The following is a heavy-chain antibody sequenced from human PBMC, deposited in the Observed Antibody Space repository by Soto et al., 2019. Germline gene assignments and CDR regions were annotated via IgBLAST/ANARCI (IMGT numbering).Heavy chain of an antibody. V-gene: IGHV4-39*01. J-gene: IGHJ3*02. Sequence: QLQLQESGPGLVKPSETLSLTCTVSGGSISSSSYYWGWIRQPPGKGLEWIGSIYYSGSTYYNPSLTSRVTISVDTSKNQFSLKLSSVTAADTAVYYCARKQDSGGPGAFDIWGQGTMVTVSS. D-gene: IGHD6-19*01. CDR3: ARKQDSGGPGAFDI. CDR1: GGSISSSSYY. CDR2: IYYSGST.